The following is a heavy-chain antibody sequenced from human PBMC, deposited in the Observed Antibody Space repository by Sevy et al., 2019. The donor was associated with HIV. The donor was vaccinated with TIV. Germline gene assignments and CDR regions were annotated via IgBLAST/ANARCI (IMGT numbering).Heavy chain of an antibody. Sequence: GGSLRLSCAASGFTFSSYSMNWVRQAPGKGLERVSYISSSSSTIYYADSVKGRFTISRDNAKNSLYLQMNSLRDEDTAVSYCARGRSDHDSSGYPHWGAFDIWGQGTMVTVSS. CDR1: GFTFSSYS. CDR3: ARGRSDHDSSGYPHWGAFDI. CDR2: ISSSSSTI. J-gene: IGHJ3*02. V-gene: IGHV3-48*02. D-gene: IGHD3-22*01.